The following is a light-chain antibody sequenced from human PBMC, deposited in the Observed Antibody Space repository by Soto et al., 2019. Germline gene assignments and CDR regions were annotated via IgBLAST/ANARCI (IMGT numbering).Light chain of an antibody. CDR1: QSINKS. V-gene: IGKV1-39*01. CDR2: VAS. J-gene: IGKJ2*01. Sequence: DIQMTQSPSSLSASIGDRVTITCRASQSINKSLNWYQQKPGRAPTLLISVASTLHSGVPSRFSGSGSGTDFTLTISSLQREDFATYYCQQSYSTPPMYTFGQGTKLEIK. CDR3: QQSYSTPPMYT.